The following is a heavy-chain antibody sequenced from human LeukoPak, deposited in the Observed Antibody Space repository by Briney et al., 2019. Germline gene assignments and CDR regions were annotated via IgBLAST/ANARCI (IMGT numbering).Heavy chain of an antibody. CDR2: ISSSSSYI. D-gene: IGHD1-26*01. Sequence: GGSLRLSCAASGFTFSSYSMNWVRQAPGKGLEWVSSISSSSSYIYYADSVKGRFTISRDNAKNSLYPQMNSLRAEDTAVYYCARDPAPRGSYYYYYYGMDVWGQGTTVTVSS. V-gene: IGHV3-21*01. CDR3: ARDPAPRGSYYYYYYGMDV. CDR1: GFTFSSYS. J-gene: IGHJ6*02.